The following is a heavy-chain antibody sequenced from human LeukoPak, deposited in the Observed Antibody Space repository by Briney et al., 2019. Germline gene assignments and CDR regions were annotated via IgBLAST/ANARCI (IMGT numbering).Heavy chain of an antibody. J-gene: IGHJ4*02. CDR1: GFTVSSNY. Sequence: GGSLRLSCAASGFTVSSNYMSWARQAPGKGWGWAPVIFSGGSTYYADSVKGRFTISRDNAKNSLYLQMNSLRAEDTAVYYCARDKGYCSGGSCAGIDYWGQGTLVTVSS. D-gene: IGHD2-15*01. CDR2: IFSGGST. V-gene: IGHV3-66*01. CDR3: ARDKGYCSGGSCAGIDY.